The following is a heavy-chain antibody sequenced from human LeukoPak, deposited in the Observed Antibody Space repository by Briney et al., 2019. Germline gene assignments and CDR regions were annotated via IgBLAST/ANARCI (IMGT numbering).Heavy chain of an antibody. CDR3: AKASGEGDYLYYYYGMDV. CDR1: GFTFSSYA. V-gene: IGHV3-23*01. CDR2: ISGSGGST. Sequence: GGSLRLSCAASGFTFSSYAMSWVRQAPGKGLEWVSAISGSGGSTYYADSVKGRFTISRDNSKNTLYLQMNSLRAGDTAVYYCAKASGEGDYLYYYYGMDVWGQGTTVTVSS. D-gene: IGHD4-17*01. J-gene: IGHJ6*02.